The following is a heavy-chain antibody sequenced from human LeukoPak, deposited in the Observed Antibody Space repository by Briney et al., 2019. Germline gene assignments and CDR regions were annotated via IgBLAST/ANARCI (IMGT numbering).Heavy chain of an antibody. CDR2: FYSGGST. Sequence: GGSLRLSCAASGFTVSSNYMSWVRQAPGKGLEWVSVFYSGGSTNYADSVKGRFTISRDNSKNTLYLQMNSLRAEDTAVYYCARGGSGWYTHFDYWGQGTLVTVSS. J-gene: IGHJ4*02. D-gene: IGHD6-19*01. CDR1: GFTVSSNY. CDR3: ARGGSGWYTHFDY. V-gene: IGHV3-53*01.